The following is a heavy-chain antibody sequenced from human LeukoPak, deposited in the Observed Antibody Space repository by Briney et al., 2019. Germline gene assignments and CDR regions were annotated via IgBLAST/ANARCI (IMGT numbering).Heavy chain of an antibody. J-gene: IGHJ3*02. CDR3: AKDQTVGGLTHNAFDI. CDR1: GFTFSSYG. CDR2: IWYDGSNK. V-gene: IGHV3-33*06. Sequence: RGSLRLSCAVSGFTFSSYGMHWVRQAPDKGLEWVAVIWYDGSNKYYADSVKGRFTNSRDNSKNTLYLQMNSLRAEDTAVYYCAKDQTVGGLTHNAFDIWGQGTMVTVSS. D-gene: IGHD3-3*01.